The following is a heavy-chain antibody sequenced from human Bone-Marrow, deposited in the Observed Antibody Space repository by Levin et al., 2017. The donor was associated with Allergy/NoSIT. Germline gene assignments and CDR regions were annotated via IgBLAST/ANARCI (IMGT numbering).Heavy chain of an antibody. D-gene: IGHD2-2*01. CDR2: ITIRSTSA. Sequence: PGGSLRLSCAASGFTFSSYAMSWVRQAPGKGLEWVSVITIRSTSAYGDSVKGRFTTSTDNSKNTLYLQMSSLTAEDTAVYYCAKNYPYGTSGLGAFDIWGQGTMVTVSS. CDR1: GFTFSSYA. J-gene: IGHJ3*02. CDR3: AKNYPYGTSGLGAFDI. V-gene: IGHV3-23*02.